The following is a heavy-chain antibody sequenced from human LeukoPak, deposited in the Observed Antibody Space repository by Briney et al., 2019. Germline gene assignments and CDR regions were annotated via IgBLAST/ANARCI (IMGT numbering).Heavy chain of an antibody. V-gene: IGHV4-39*07. Sequence: PSETLSLTCTVSGGSISSSSYYWGWIRQPPGKGLEWIGSIYYSGSTYYNPSLKSRVTISADKSKNQFSPKLSSVTAADTAVYYCAIVVDTLGDDAFDIWGQGTMVTVSS. D-gene: IGHD5-12*01. CDR3: AIVVDTLGDDAFDI. CDR1: GGSISSSSYY. CDR2: IYYSGST. J-gene: IGHJ3*02.